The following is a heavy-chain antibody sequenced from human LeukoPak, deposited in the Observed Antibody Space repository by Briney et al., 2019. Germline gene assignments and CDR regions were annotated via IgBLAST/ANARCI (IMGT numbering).Heavy chain of an antibody. CDR3: AKSGLDYGMDV. CDR1: GFTFSSYG. CDR2: ISYDGSNK. D-gene: IGHD3/OR15-3a*01. J-gene: IGHJ6*02. V-gene: IGHV3-30*18. Sequence: QSGGSLRLSCAASGFTFSSYGMHWVRQAPGKGLEWVAVISYDGSNKYYADSVKGRFTISRDNSKNTLYLQMNSLRAEDTAVYYCAKSGLDYGMDVWGQGTTVTVSS.